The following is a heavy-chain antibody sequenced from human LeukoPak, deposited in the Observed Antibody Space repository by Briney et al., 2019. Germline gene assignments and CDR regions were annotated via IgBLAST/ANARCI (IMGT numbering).Heavy chain of an antibody. V-gene: IGHV1-69*05. J-gene: IGHJ4*02. D-gene: IGHD5-24*01. CDR3: ARARDAQVFYFNN. Sequence: KFQGRVTINTDESTSTVYMELSSLRSEDTAVYFCARARDAQVFYFNNWGQGTLDTVSS.